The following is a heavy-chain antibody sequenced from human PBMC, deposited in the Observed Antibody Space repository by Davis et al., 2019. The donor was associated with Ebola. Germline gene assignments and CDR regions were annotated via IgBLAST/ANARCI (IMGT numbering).Heavy chain of an antibody. Sequence: SETLSLTCAVYGGSFSGYYWSWIRQPLGKGLEWIGEINHSGSTNYNPSLKSRVTISVDTSKNQFSLKLSSVTAADTAVYYCARVYDYIWGSYRPKFDPWGQGTLVTVSS. D-gene: IGHD3-16*02. V-gene: IGHV4-34*01. CDR1: GGSFSGYY. CDR2: INHSGST. J-gene: IGHJ5*02. CDR3: ARVYDYIWGSYRPKFDP.